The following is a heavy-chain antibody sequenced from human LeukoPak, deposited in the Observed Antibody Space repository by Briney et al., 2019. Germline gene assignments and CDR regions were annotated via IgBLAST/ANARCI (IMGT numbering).Heavy chain of an antibody. V-gene: IGHV3-53*01. J-gene: IGHJ4*02. CDR1: GFTVSSNY. CDR3: AREQPPGVYFDY. CDR2: ICTGDST. Sequence: GGSLRLSCAASGFTVSSNYMSWVRQAPGKGLEWISIICTGDSTYYADSVKGRFTISRDNSKNTVYLRMNSLRAEDTAVYYCAREQPPGVYFDYWGQGTLVTVSS. D-gene: IGHD3-10*01.